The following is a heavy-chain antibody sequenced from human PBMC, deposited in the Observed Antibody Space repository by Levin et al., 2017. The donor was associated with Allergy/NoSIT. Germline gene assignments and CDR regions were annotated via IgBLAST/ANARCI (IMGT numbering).Heavy chain of an antibody. V-gene: IGHV4-30-4*01. J-gene: IGHJ4*02. CDR1: GGSIRSGDHF. D-gene: IGHD1-1*01. CDR2: IYYSGTT. Sequence: NTSETLSLTCTVSGGSIRSGDHFWSWIRQPPGKGLEWLGHIYYSGTTYYNPSLGSRIVMSVDVSKNQMSLKLTSVTAADTALYFCAREDSTRKHFDYWGPGTQVTASS. CDR3: AREDSTRKHFDY.